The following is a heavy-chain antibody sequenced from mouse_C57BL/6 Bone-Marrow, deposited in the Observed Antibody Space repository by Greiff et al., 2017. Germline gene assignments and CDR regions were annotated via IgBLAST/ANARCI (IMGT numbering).Heavy chain of an antibody. Sequence: VHVKQSGPELVKPGASVKIPCKASGYTFTDYNMDWVKQSHGKSLEWIGDINPNNGGTIYNQKFKGKATLTVDKSSSTAYMELRSLTSEDTAVYYCARIDWDWFAYWGQGTLVTVSA. J-gene: IGHJ3*01. CDR1: GYTFTDYN. V-gene: IGHV1-18*01. D-gene: IGHD4-1*01. CDR3: ARIDWDWFAY. CDR2: INPNNGGT.